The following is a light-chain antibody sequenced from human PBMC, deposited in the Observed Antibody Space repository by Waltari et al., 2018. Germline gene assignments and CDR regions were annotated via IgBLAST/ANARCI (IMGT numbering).Light chain of an antibody. CDR1: SSDVGGYNY. CDR2: DVS. J-gene: IGLJ2*01. Sequence: QSALTQPASVSGSPGQSITISCTGTSSDVGGYNYVSWYQQHPGKAPKLMIYDVSNRPSGVFIRFSGSKSGTTASLAISGLQAEDEADYYCSSYTSSSTSVVFGGGTKLTVL. V-gene: IGLV2-14*01. CDR3: SSYTSSSTSVV.